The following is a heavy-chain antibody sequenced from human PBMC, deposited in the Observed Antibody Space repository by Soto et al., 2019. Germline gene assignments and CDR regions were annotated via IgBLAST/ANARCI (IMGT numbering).Heavy chain of an antibody. CDR3: AKGRKYSSSPTDY. V-gene: IGHV3-23*01. CDR2: ISGSGGST. CDR1: GFTFSSYA. D-gene: IGHD6-6*01. Sequence: PVGSLRLSCAASGFTFSSYAMSWVRQAPGKGLEWVSAISGSGGSTYYADSVKGRFTISRDNSKNTLYLQMNSLRAEDTAVYYCAKGRKYSSSPTDYWGQGTLVTVSS. J-gene: IGHJ4*02.